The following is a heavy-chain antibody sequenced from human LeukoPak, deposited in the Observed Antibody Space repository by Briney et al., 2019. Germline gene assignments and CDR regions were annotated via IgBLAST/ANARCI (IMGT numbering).Heavy chain of an antibody. Sequence: ASVKVSCKSSGYTFTSYGISWVRQAPGQRLEWMGWISAYNGNTNYAQKLQGRVTMTTDTSTSTAYMELRSLRSDDTAVYYCASGVMRRYFDWLPLDYWGQGTLVTVSS. V-gene: IGHV1-18*01. CDR1: GYTFTSYG. CDR2: ISAYNGNT. CDR3: ASGVMRRYFDWLPLDY. D-gene: IGHD3-9*01. J-gene: IGHJ4*02.